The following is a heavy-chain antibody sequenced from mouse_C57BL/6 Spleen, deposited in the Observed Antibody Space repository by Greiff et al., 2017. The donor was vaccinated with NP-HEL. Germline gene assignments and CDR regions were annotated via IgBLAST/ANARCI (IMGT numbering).Heavy chain of an antibody. D-gene: IGHD1-1*01. CDR3: ARTPFITTVVADYFDY. J-gene: IGHJ2*01. V-gene: IGHV1-61*01. CDR2: IYPSDSEP. Sequence: QVQLQQPGAELVRPGSSVKLSCKASGYTFTSYWMDWVKQRPGQGLEWIGNIYPSDSEPHYNQKFKDKATLTVDKSSSTAYMQLSSLTSEDSAVYYCARTPFITTVVADYFDYWGQGTTLTVSS. CDR1: GYTFTSYW.